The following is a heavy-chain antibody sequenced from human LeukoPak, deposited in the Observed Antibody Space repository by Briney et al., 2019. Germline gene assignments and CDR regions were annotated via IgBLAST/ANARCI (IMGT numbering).Heavy chain of an antibody. CDR3: AREGDYYDRSGFRRRDLDY. CDR1: GYSISNGYY. D-gene: IGHD3-22*01. Sequence: SETLSLTCSVSGYSISNGYYWGWIRQPPGKGLEWIGTIYHSGRTYYNPSLKSRVTISVDTSKNQFSLKLISVTAADTAVYYCAREGDYYDRSGFRRRDLDYWGQGTLVTVSS. CDR2: IYHSGRT. J-gene: IGHJ4*02. V-gene: IGHV4-38-2*02.